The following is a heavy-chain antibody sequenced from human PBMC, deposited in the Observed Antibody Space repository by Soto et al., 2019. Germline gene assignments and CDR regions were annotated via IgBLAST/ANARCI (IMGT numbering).Heavy chain of an antibody. D-gene: IGHD6-13*01. J-gene: IGHJ1*01. CDR2: ISYDGSNK. CDR1: GFTCSSYA. V-gene: IGHV3-30-3*01. CDR3: ARVASAAATYFQH. Sequence: PRWSLRLSCAASGFTCSSYAMHWFRQAPGKGLEWVAVISYDGSNKYYADSVKGRFTISRDNSKNTLYLQMNSLRAEDTAVYYRARVASAAATYFQHWGQGTLVTVSS.